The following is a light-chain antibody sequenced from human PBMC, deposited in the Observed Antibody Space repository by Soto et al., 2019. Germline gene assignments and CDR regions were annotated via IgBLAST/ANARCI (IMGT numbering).Light chain of an antibody. CDR1: SSNIGSNY. CDR2: RNN. Sequence: QSVLTQPPSASGTPGQRVTISCSGSSSNIGSNYVYWYQQLPGTAPKLLIYRNNQRPSGVPDRFSGSKSGTSASLAISGLRSEEDADYYCAAWDDSLNVVFGGGTKLTVL. V-gene: IGLV1-47*01. CDR3: AAWDDSLNVV. J-gene: IGLJ2*01.